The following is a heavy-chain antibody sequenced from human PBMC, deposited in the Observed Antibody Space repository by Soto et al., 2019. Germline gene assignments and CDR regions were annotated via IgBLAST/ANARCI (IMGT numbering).Heavy chain of an antibody. CDR2: ISAYNGNT. J-gene: IGHJ6*02. D-gene: IGHD2-2*01. CDR3: ARYCSTNSCQYYYGMDV. Sequence: ASVKVSCKASGYTFTSYGISWVRQAPGQGLEWMGWISAYNGNTNYAQKPQGRVTMTTDTSTSTAYMELRSLRSDDTAVYYCARYCSTNSCQYYYGMDVWGQGTTVTVSS. V-gene: IGHV1-18*04. CDR1: GYTFTSYG.